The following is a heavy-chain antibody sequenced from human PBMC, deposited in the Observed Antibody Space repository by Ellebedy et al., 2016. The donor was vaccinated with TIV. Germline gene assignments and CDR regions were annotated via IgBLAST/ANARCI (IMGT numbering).Heavy chain of an antibody. J-gene: IGHJ4*02. CDR3: AKDQYYYDTSGYLRGDY. V-gene: IGHV3-23*01. CDR1: GFTFSSYA. CDR2: TSGSGGTT. Sequence: GESLKIPCVASGFTFSSYAMSWVRQAPGKGLQWVSTTSGSGGTTYYADSVRGRFTVSRDNSKNTLDLQMNSLRAEDTAVYYCAKDQYYYDTSGYLRGDYWGQGTLVTVSS. D-gene: IGHD3-22*01.